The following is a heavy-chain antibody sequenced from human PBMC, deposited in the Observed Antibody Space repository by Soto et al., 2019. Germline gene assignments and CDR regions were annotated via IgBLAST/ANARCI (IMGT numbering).Heavy chain of an antibody. J-gene: IGHJ4*02. CDR2: ICHSGST. D-gene: IGHD4-17*01. CDR3: AGASITVTTLDY. CDR1: GGSISSGGYS. Sequence: QLQLQESGSGLVKPSQTLSLTCAVSGGSISSGGYSWSWIRQPPGKGLEWIGYICHSGSTYYNPSLKSRVTISVDRSKTQFSLKLSSVTAADTDVYYCAGASITVTTLDYWGQGTLVTVSS. V-gene: IGHV4-30-2*01.